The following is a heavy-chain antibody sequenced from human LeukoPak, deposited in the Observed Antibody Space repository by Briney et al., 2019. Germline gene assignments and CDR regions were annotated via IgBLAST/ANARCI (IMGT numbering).Heavy chain of an antibody. CDR3: ASPGIVAAGTDRGFDY. CDR2: IYYSGST. CDR1: GCTFSSYY. D-gene: IGHD6-13*01. J-gene: IGHJ4*02. Sequence: PSASLTLSCTVSGCTFSSYYWSWIRQTPGQGLEWIGFIYYSGSTNYNAYLKSRVTISVDTCKNPFSLKLSSVTAADTAVYYCASPGIVAAGTDRGFDYWGQGTLVTVSS. V-gene: IGHV4-59*01.